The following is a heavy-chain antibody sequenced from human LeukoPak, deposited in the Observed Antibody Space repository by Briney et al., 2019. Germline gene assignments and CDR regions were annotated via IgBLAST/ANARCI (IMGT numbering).Heavy chain of an antibody. CDR2: IDRDGSRI. D-gene: IGHD4-23*01. J-gene: IGHJ4*02. CDR1: GFTFSSYA. V-gene: IGHV3-74*01. CDR3: VRGNDYGGPHY. Sequence: GRSLRLFCAASGFTFSSYAMHWVRQAPGKGLVWVSRIDRDGSRINYADSVKGRFTISRDNGKNTLFLQMNSLRAEDAAVYYCVRGNDYGGPHYWGQGTLVTVSS.